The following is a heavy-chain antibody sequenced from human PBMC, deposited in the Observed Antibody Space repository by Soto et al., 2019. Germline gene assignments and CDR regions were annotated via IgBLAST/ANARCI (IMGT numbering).Heavy chain of an antibody. CDR1: GFTFDDYT. CDR2: ISSNGSVI. V-gene: IGHV3-48*01. D-gene: IGHD7-27*01. Sequence: PGGSLRLSCAASGFTFDDYTMHWVRQAPGKGLEWVSYISSNGSVIYYADSVKGRFTVSRDNARNSLYLQMNSLRAEDTAVYYCARDLSWGSNWYYYMDVWGKGTTVTVSS. CDR3: ARDLSWGSNWYYYMDV. J-gene: IGHJ6*03.